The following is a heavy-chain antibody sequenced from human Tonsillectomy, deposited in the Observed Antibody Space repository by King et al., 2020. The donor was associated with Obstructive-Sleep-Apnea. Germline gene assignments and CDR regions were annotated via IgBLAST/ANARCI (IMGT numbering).Heavy chain of an antibody. CDR3: AKCYNSGSYYNGPRG. Sequence: VQLVESGGGVVQPGGSLRLSCAASGFTFSSYGMHWVRQAPGKGLEWVAVRSYDGNNKYYADSVKVRFTISRDNSKNTLYLQMNSLRAEDTAMYYCAKCYNSGSYYNGPRGWGQGTLVTVSS. V-gene: IGHV3-30*18. CDR2: RSYDGNNK. CDR1: GFTFSSYG. J-gene: IGHJ4*02. D-gene: IGHD3-10*01.